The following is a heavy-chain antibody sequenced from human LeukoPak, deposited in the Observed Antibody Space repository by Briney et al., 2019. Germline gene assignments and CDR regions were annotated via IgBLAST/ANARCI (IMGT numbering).Heavy chain of an antibody. CDR3: ARDMSGSYYLGGDY. V-gene: IGHV1-18*01. D-gene: IGHD1-26*01. CDR1: GYTFTSYG. Sequence: GASVKVSCKASGYTFTSYGISLVRQAPGQGLEGMGWTSAYNGNKNYAQKLQGRVTMTTDTSTSTAYMELRRLRSDDTAVYYCARDMSGSYYLGGDYWGQGTLVTVSS. J-gene: IGHJ4*02. CDR2: TSAYNGNK.